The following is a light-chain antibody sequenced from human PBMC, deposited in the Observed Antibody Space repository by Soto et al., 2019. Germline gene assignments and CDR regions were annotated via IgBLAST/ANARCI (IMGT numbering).Light chain of an antibody. CDR2: KAS. Sequence: DIQMTQSPSTLSASIGDRVTFTCRASQSIGTWLAWYQHKPGKAPKFLIYKASTLTSGVPLRFSGSGSGTEFTLTISSLQPDDFATYYRQQYNSFPLTFGGGTKVEIK. CDR1: QSIGTW. CDR3: QQYNSFPLT. V-gene: IGKV1-5*03. J-gene: IGKJ4*01.